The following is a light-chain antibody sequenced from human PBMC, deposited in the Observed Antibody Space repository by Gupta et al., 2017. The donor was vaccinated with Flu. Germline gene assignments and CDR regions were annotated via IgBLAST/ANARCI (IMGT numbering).Light chain of an antibody. J-gene: IGLJ1*01. CDR2: EVS. V-gene: IGLV2-14*01. Sequence: QSALTQPASVSGSPGQSITISCTGTSSYVGGYNYVSCDQQHPGKAPKLMIYEVSNRPSGVSNRFSGSKSANTASLTISGLQAEDEADYYCSSYTSSSSPNVFGTGTKVTVL. CDR1: SSYVGGYNY. CDR3: SSYTSSSSPNV.